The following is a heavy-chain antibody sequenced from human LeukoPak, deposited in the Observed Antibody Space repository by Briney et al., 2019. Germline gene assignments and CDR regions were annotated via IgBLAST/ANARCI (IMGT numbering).Heavy chain of an antibody. Sequence: GESLKISCAASGFTFSSYAMSWVRQAPGKGLEWVSAISGSGGSTYYADSVKGRFTISRDNSKNTLYLQMNSLRAEDTAVYYCAKALRPYYYDSSGFFLFDYWGQGTLVTVSS. D-gene: IGHD3-22*01. CDR2: ISGSGGST. CDR3: AKALRPYYYDSSGFFLFDY. V-gene: IGHV3-23*01. CDR1: GFTFSSYA. J-gene: IGHJ4*02.